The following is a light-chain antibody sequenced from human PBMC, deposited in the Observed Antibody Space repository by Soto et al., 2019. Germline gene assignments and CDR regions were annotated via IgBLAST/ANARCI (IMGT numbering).Light chain of an antibody. J-gene: IGKJ4*01. V-gene: IGKV1-9*01. Sequence: DIQLTQSPSLLSASVGDRVTITCRASQGISTYLAWHQQKPGKAPKLLIYDASTLERGVPSRFSGSGSGTEFTLTISSLQPEDFATYYCQQLNGYLALTFGGGTTVEIK. CDR2: DAS. CDR3: QQLNGYLALT. CDR1: QGISTY.